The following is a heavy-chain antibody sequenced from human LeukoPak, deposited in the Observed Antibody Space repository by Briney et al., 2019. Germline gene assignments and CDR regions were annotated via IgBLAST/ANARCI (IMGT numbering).Heavy chain of an antibody. CDR2: VYHSGST. J-gene: IGHJ5*02. D-gene: IGHD3-10*01. Sequence: SETLSLTCAVSGGSISSGGSSWSWIRQPPGKGLEWIGYVYHSGSTYYNPSLKSRVTISVDRSKNQFSLKLSSVTAADTAVYYCARSYGSGSYYNGWFDPWGQGTLVTVSS. CDR3: ARSYGSGSYYNGWFDP. V-gene: IGHV4-30-2*01. CDR1: GGSISSGGSS.